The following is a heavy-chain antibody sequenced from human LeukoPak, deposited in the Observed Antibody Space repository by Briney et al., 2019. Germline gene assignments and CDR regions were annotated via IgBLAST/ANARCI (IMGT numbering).Heavy chain of an antibody. CDR3: ARDGARYSSSYYYYGMDV. V-gene: IGHV3-30-3*01. J-gene: IGHJ6*02. Sequence: GGSLRIPCAATGFTFSSYAKHWVRQAPGKALEWAAVISYDGSNKYYADSVKGRFTISRDNSKNTLYLQMNSLRAEDTAVYYCARDGARYSSSYYYYGMDVWGQGTTVTVSS. D-gene: IGHD6-13*01. CDR1: GFTFSSYA. CDR2: ISYDGSNK.